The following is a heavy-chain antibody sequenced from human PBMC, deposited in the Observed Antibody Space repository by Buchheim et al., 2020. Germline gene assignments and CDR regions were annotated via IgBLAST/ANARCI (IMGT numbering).Heavy chain of an antibody. CDR2: IYYSGSP. D-gene: IGHD2-15*01. CDR1: GGSISSGDYY. V-gene: IGHV4-30-4*01. CDR3: ARAGCSGGSCRNWFDP. J-gene: IGHJ5*02. Sequence: QVQLQESGPGLVKPSQTLSLTCTVSGGSISSGDYYWSWIRQPPGKGLEWIGYIYYSGSPYYNPSLKSRVTISVAKSNTPVSLKLSSVTAADTAVYYCARAGCSGGSCRNWFDPWGQGTL.